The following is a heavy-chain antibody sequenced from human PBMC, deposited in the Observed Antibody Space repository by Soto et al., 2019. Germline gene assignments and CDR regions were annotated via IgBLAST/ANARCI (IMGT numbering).Heavy chain of an antibody. J-gene: IGHJ6*02. D-gene: IGHD3-16*02. CDR3: ARGKPYDYVWGSYCSNYYYYYGMDV. CDR2: INHSGST. Sequence: SETLSLTCAVYAGSLSGYYWSWIRQPPGKGLEWLGEINHSGSTHYNPSLKGRVTISVDTSKNQFSLKLSSVTAAYTAVYYCARGKPYDYVWGSYCSNYYYYYGMDVGGQGTTVTVSS. CDR1: AGSLSGYY. V-gene: IGHV4-34*01.